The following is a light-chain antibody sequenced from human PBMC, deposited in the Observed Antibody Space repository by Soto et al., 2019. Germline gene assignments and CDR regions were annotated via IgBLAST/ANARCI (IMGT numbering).Light chain of an antibody. Sequence: EIVLTQSPATLSLSPGERATLSCRASQSVSRYLAWYQQKPGQAPRLLIYDASNRATGIPARFSGSGSGTDFTLTISSLEPEDFAVYYCQKRSNWPPVYTFGQGTKVDIK. CDR2: DAS. J-gene: IGKJ2*01. V-gene: IGKV3-11*01. CDR1: QSVSRY. CDR3: QKRSNWPPVYT.